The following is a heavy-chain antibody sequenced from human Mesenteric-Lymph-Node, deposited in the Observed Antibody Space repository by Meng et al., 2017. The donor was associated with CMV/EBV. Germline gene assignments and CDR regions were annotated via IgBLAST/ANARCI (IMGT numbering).Heavy chain of an antibody. CDR3: ARDGDYYDSSGYNPFDY. Sequence: QLQLQESGPVLVKPSETLSLTCTVCGGSISSSSYYWGWIRQPPGKGLEWIGSIYYSGSTYYNPSLKSRVTISVDTSKNQFSLKLSSVTAADTAVYYCARDGDYYDSSGYNPFDYWGQGTLVTVSS. V-gene: IGHV4-39*07. CDR2: IYYSGST. J-gene: IGHJ4*02. D-gene: IGHD3-22*01. CDR1: GGSISSSSYY.